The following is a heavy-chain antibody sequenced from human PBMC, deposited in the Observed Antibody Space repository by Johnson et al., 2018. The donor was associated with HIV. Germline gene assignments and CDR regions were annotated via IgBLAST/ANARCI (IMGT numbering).Heavy chain of an antibody. CDR1: GFTFSSYA. V-gene: IGHV3-30*04. Sequence: QMQLVESGGGVVQPGRSLRLSCAASGFTFSSYAMHWVRQAPGKGLEWVAVISYDGSTKYYADSVKGRFTISRDNSKNTLYLQMDSLRAEDTAVYYCVFFYASFDIWGQGTMVTVSS. D-gene: IGHD2/OR15-2a*01. J-gene: IGHJ3*02. CDR2: ISYDGSTK. CDR3: VFFYASFDI.